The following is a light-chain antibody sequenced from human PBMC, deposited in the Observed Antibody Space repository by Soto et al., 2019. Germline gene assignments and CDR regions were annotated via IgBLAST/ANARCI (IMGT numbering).Light chain of an antibody. CDR2: DAS. CDR3: QQYNSYSPLT. V-gene: IGKV1-5*01. CDR1: QNINTW. J-gene: IGKJ5*01. Sequence: DIQMTQSPATLSSSLGDRVTLTCRASQNINTWLAWYQQRPGKAPKLLIYDASDLESGVPSRFSGSGSGTEFTLTISSLQPDDFATYYCQQYNSYSPLTFGQGTRLEIK.